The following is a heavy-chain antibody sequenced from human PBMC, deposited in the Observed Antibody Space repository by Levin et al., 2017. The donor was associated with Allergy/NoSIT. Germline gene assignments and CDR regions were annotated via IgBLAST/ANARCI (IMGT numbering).Heavy chain of an antibody. J-gene: IGHJ4*02. V-gene: IGHV3-23*01. Sequence: GGSLRLSCAASGITFSSYAMSWVRQAPGKGLEWVSVISGSGGSTYYADSVKGRFTISRDNSKNTLFLQMSSLRGEDTAVYYCAKAPYGGIGAAGTRSPFDYWGQGTLVTVSS. D-gene: IGHD6-13*01. CDR2: ISGSGGST. CDR1: GITFSSYA. CDR3: AKAPYGGIGAAGTRSPFDY.